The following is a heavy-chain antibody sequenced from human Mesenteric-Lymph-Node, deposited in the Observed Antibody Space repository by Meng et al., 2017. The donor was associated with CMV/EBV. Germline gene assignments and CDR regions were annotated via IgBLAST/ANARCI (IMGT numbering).Heavy chain of an antibody. CDR2: MKSKSVGGET. CDR1: FIFRYAD. D-gene: IGHD6-13*01. J-gene: IGHJ4*02. V-gene: IGHV3-15*05. CDR3: TTDPPPYSSSWYVAY. Sequence: FIFRYADVSWVRQAPGKALEWVATMKSKSVGGETDYAAPVKGRFTISRDDAKNTLYLEMSSLKTEDTALYYCTTDPPPYSSSWYVAYWGQGTLVTVSS.